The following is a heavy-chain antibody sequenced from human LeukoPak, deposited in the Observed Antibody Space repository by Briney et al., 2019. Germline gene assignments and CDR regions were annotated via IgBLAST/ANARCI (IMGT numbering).Heavy chain of an antibody. CDR2: MNPNSGNT. Sequence: ASVKVSCKASGGTFSSYAISWVRQAPGQGLEWMGWMNPNSGNTGYAQKFQGRVTMTRNTSISTAYMELSSLRSEDTAVYYCARRGVYYYGSGTLYYFDYWGQGTLVTVSS. V-gene: IGHV1-8*02. D-gene: IGHD3-10*01. J-gene: IGHJ4*02. CDR3: ARRGVYYYGSGTLYYFDY. CDR1: GGTFSSYA.